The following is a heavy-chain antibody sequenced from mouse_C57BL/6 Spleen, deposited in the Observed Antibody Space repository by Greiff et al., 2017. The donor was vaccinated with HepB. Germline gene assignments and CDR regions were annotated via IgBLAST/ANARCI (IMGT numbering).Heavy chain of an antibody. Sequence: QVQLQQSGAELVKPGASVKISCKASGYAFSSYWMNWVKQRPGKGLEWIGQIYPGDGDTNYNGKFKGKATLTADKSSSTAYMQLSRLTSEDSAVCFCARSGVYWCFDVWGTGTTVTVSS. V-gene: IGHV1-80*01. D-gene: IGHD3-1*01. CDR3: ARSGVYWCFDV. CDR1: GYAFSSYW. J-gene: IGHJ1*03. CDR2: IYPGDGDT.